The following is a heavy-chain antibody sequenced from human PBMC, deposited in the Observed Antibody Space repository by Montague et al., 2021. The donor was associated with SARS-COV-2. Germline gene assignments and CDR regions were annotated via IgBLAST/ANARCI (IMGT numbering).Heavy chain of an antibody. Sequence: TLSLTCTVSGGSISSGGYYWSWIRQHPGKGLEWIGYIYYSGSTYYNPSLKSRGTISVNTSKNQFSLKLSSVTAADTAVYYCARAQTIFGVVMTSFDFWGQGTLVTVSS. V-gene: IGHV4-31*03. D-gene: IGHD3-3*01. CDR3: ARAQTIFGVVMTSFDF. CDR1: GGSISSGGYY. J-gene: IGHJ4*02. CDR2: IYYSGST.